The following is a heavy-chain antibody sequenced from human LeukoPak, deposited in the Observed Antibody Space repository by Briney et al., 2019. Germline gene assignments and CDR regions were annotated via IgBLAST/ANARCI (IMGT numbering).Heavy chain of an antibody. CDR3: ARGGIVATYYYYGMDV. Sequence: GASVKVSCKASGYTFTSYDINWVRQATGQGLEWMGWMNPNSGNTGYAQKFQGRVTMTRNTSISTAYMELSSLRSEDTAVYYCARGGIVATYYYYGMDVWGQGTTVTVSS. CDR2: MNPNSGNT. V-gene: IGHV1-8*01. J-gene: IGHJ6*02. CDR1: GYTFTSYD. D-gene: IGHD5-12*01.